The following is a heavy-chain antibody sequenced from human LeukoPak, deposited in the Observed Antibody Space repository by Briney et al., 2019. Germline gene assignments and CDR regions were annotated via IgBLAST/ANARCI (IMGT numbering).Heavy chain of an antibody. Sequence: ASVKVSCKASGYTFTSYDINWVRQATGQGLEWMGWMNPNSGNTGYAQKFQGRVTMTRNTSISTAYMELSSLRSEDTAVYYCARVVVVPAAINYYYYMDVWGKGTTVTVSS. J-gene: IGHJ6*03. CDR3: ARVVVVPAAINYYYYMDV. V-gene: IGHV1-8*01. D-gene: IGHD2-2*02. CDR2: MNPNSGNT. CDR1: GYTFTSYD.